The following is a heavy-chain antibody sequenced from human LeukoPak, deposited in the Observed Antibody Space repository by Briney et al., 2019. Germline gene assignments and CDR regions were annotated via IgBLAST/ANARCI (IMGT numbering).Heavy chain of an antibody. V-gene: IGHV3-33*01. D-gene: IGHD6-13*01. Sequence: GGSLRLSCAASGFTFSSYGMHWVRQAPGKGLEWVAVIWYDGSNKYYADSVKGRFTISRDNSKNTLYLQMNSLRAEDTAVYYCAREGWYSSSWYSDYWGQGTLVTVSS. CDR3: AREGWYSSSWYSDY. CDR1: GFTFSSYG. CDR2: IWYDGSNK. J-gene: IGHJ4*02.